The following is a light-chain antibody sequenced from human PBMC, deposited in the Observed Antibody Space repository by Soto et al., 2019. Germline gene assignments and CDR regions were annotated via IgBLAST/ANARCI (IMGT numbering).Light chain of an antibody. Sequence: EIVMTQSPATLSVSPGERATLSCRASQSISNTLAWYQQKPGQAPRFLIYGASTRATGIPARFSGSGSGTDFTLTISSLQSEDFAVYYCQQYNIWPLTFGQGTQVEIK. CDR2: GAS. CDR3: QQYNIWPLT. CDR1: QSISNT. J-gene: IGKJ1*01. V-gene: IGKV3-15*01.